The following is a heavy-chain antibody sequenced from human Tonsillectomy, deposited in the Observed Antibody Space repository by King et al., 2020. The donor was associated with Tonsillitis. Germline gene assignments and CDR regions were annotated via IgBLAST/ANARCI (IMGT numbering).Heavy chain of an antibody. V-gene: IGHV3-11*05. CDR2: ISSSISHT. Sequence: QLVQSGGGLVKRGGSLRLSCAASGFTFSDFYMTWIRQAPGKGLEWVSYISSSISHTNYADSVKGRFTISRDNVKNSLYLQMISLRAEDTAVYYCARKNGAYDYDYWAREPWSPSPQ. CDR3: ARKNGAYDYDY. CDR1: GFTFSDFY. J-gene: IGHJ4*02. D-gene: IGHD5-12*01.